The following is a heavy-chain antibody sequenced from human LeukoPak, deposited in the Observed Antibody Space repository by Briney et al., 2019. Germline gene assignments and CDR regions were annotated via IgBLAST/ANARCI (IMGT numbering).Heavy chain of an antibody. CDR1: GYTFNGYY. D-gene: IGHD3-22*01. Sequence: ASVKVSCKASGYTFNGYYIHWVRQAPGQGLEWMGWINPNSGGTNYAQKFQGRVTMTRDTSISTAYMELSRLRSDDTAVYYCARGTYYYDSSGYEPVDYWGQGTLVTVSS. J-gene: IGHJ4*02. CDR2: INPNSGGT. V-gene: IGHV1-2*02. CDR3: ARGTYYYDSSGYEPVDY.